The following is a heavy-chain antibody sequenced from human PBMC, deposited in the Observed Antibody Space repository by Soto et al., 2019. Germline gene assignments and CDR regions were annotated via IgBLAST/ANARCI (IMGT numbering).Heavy chain of an antibody. CDR2: INTDGYAS. Sequence: VQLVESGGGLVQSGGSLRLSCAASGFTFSNYWMHWVRQAPGKGLMWVSRINTDGYASSHADSVKGRFTISRDNAKNTLYLQMNSLRAEDTAVYYCARELDYDYSGLDVWGQGTTVTVS. CDR1: GFTFSNYW. D-gene: IGHD1-1*01. CDR3: ARELDYDYSGLDV. J-gene: IGHJ6*02. V-gene: IGHV3-74*01.